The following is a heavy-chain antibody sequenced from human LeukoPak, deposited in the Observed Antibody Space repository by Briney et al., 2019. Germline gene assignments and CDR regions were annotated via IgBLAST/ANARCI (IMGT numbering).Heavy chain of an antibody. D-gene: IGHD6-6*01. CDR1: GCSISSGGYY. CDR3: ARVGVIAARPYYCYMDV. V-gene: IGHV4-31*03. CDR2: IYYSGST. J-gene: IGHJ6*03. Sequence: SQTLSLTCTVSGCSISSGGYYWIWIRQHPGKGLEWIGYIYYSGSTYYNPSLKSRVTISVDTSKNQFSLKLSSVTAADTAVYYCARVGVIAARPYYCYMDVWGKGTTVTVSS.